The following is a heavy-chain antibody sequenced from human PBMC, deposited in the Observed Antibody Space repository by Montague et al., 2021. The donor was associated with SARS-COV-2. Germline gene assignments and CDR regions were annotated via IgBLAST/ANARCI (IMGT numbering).Heavy chain of an antibody. CDR3: TRDYRSIVGDGLDI. CDR2: ISTSAYTT. J-gene: IGHJ3*02. V-gene: IGHV3-48*03. Sequence: SLRLSCAASGFTFSNYDMNWVRQAPGKGPEWISYISTSAYTTSYAGSVKGRFTISRDNGKNSLYLQMNSLRVEDTAVYYCTRDYRSIVGDGLDIWGQGTKVTV. CDR1: GFTFSNYD. D-gene: IGHD3-16*02.